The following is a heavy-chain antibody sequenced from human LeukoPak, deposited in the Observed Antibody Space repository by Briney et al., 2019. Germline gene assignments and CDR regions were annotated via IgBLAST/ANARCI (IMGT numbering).Heavy chain of an antibody. Sequence: VSVKVSCKASGYTFTGYYMHWVRQAPGQGLEWMGWINPNSGGTNYAQKFQGWVTMTRDTSISTAYMELSRLRSDDTAVYYCARALTGYSSSWRGNWFDPWGQGTLVTVSS. CDR2: INPNSGGT. CDR1: GYTFTGYY. D-gene: IGHD6-13*01. CDR3: ARALTGYSSSWRGNWFDP. V-gene: IGHV1-2*04. J-gene: IGHJ5*02.